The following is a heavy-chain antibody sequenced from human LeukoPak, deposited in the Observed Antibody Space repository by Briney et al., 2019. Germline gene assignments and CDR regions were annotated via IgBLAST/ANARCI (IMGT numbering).Heavy chain of an antibody. CDR1: GFIFSNYA. D-gene: IGHD6-13*01. V-gene: IGHV3-30-3*01. Sequence: EGSLRLSSTASGFIFSNYAVHWVRQAPGKGLEWVTVISRYGDNTFYADSVRGRFTVSRDNSKNILYLQMSSLRLDDTAVYYCARGNQQLDRFYQYRMDVWGQGTTVTVSS. CDR2: ISRYGDNT. J-gene: IGHJ6*02. CDR3: ARGNQQLDRFYQYRMDV.